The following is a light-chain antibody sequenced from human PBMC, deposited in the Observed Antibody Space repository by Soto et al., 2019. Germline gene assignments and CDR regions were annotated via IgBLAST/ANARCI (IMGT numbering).Light chain of an antibody. CDR3: QQYNNYPYT. Sequence: DIQMTQSPSTLSASVGDRVTITCRASQSISSWLAWYQQKPGKAPKLLIYKASSLESGVPSRFSGSGSGTEFTLTISSLQPDDFETYYCQQYNNYPYTLGQGSKVDIK. J-gene: IGKJ2*01. CDR2: KAS. V-gene: IGKV1-5*03. CDR1: QSISSW.